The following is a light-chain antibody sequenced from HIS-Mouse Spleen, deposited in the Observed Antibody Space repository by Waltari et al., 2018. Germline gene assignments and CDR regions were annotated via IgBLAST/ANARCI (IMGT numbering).Light chain of an antibody. V-gene: IGLV2-14*03. Sequence: QSALTQPASVSGSPGQSITISCTGTSSDLVGYNYVSRYQQHPGKAPKLMIYGVSNRPSGISNRFSGSKSGNTASLTISGLQAEDEADYYCSSYTSSSTRVFGTGTKVTVL. CDR1: SSDLVGYNY. CDR2: GVS. CDR3: SSYTSSSTRV. J-gene: IGLJ1*01.